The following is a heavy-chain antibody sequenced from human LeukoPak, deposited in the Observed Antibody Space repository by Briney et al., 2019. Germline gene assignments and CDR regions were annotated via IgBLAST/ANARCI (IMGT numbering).Heavy chain of an antibody. CDR1: GYTFTSYY. V-gene: IGHV5-51*01. J-gene: IGHJ4*02. Sequence: GASVKVFCKASGYTFTSYYMHWVRQAPGQGLEWMGIIYPGDSDTRYSPSFQGQVTISADKSISTAYLQWSSLKASDTAMYYYARRRDGYNYVDYWGQGTLVTVSS. CDR2: IYPGDSDT. D-gene: IGHD5-24*01. CDR3: ARRRDGYNYVDY.